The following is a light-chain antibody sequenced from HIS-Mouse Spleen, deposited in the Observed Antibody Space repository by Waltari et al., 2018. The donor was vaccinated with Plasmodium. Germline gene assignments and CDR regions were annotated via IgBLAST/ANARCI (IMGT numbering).Light chain of an antibody. CDR2: EDS. Sequence: SYELPQPPSVSVSPGQTARITCPGDALPKKYAYWYQQKYGQAPVLVIYEDSKRPPGIPERFSGSSSGTMATLTISGAQVEDEADYYCYSTDSSGNHRVFGGGTKLTVL. CDR1: ALPKKY. CDR3: YSTDSSGNHRV. V-gene: IGLV3-10*01. J-gene: IGLJ3*02.